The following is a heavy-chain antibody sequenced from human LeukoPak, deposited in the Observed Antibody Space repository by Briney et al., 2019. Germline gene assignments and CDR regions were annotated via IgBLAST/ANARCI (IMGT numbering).Heavy chain of an antibody. CDR1: GFTFSSYS. J-gene: IGHJ4*02. Sequence: PGGSLRLSCAASGFTFSSYSRNWVRQAPGKGLEWVSSISSSSSYIYYADSAKGRFTISRDNAKSSLYLQVNSLRAEDTAVYYCARDPPIAAAGTYWGQGTLVTVSS. V-gene: IGHV3-21*01. D-gene: IGHD6-13*01. CDR3: ARDPPIAAAGTY. CDR2: ISSSSSYI.